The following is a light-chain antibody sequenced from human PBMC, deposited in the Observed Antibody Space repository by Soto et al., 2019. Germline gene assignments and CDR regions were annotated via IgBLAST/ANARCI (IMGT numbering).Light chain of an antibody. CDR3: SSYTISSNWV. CDR2: EVS. Sequence: QSALTQPASVSGSPGQSITISCTGTSSDVGGYNYVSWYQQHPGKAPKLMIYEVSNRPSGVSNRLSGSKSGNTASLTISGLQAEDEADYYCSSYTISSNWVFGGGTQLTVL. J-gene: IGLJ3*02. V-gene: IGLV2-14*01. CDR1: SSDVGGYNY.